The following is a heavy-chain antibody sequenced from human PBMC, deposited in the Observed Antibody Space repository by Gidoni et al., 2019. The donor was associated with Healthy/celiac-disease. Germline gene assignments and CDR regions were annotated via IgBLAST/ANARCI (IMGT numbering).Heavy chain of an antibody. V-gene: IGHV3-30-3*01. CDR2: ISYDGINK. Sequence: VELVESGGGVVQTGRSMRLSCDTSGCTFSSCAMPWGLQAPPKGLAWVPVISYDGINKYYADSVKGRFTISRDNSKNTLYLQMTSLRAEDTAVCSCARDAPPWGKARGAFDIWGQGTMVTVSS. J-gene: IGHJ3*02. CDR3: ARDAPPWGKARGAFDI. D-gene: IGHD6-6*01. CDR1: GCTFSSCA.